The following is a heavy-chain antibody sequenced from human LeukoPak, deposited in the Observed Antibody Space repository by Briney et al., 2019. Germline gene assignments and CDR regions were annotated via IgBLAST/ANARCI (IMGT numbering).Heavy chain of an antibody. J-gene: IGHJ4*02. V-gene: IGHV4-59*01. D-gene: IGHD2-15*01. Sequence: SETLSLTCTVSGGSISSYYWSWIRQPPGKGLEWIGYIYYSGSTNYNPSLTSRVTISVDTSKNQFSLKLSSVTAADTAVYYCARGYCSGGSCYPVDYWGQGTLVTVSS. CDR2: IYYSGST. CDR1: GGSISSYY. CDR3: ARGYCSGGSCYPVDY.